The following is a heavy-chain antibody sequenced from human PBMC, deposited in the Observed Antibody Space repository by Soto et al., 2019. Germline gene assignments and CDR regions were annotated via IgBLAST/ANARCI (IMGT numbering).Heavy chain of an antibody. Sequence: ASVKVSCQASGYTFTNYGSSWVRQAPGQGLEWMGWTSDYNGNTNYAQKFQGRVTLTTDTSTSTAYMELRSLRSDDTAVYYCARGGGIYSISWPLDYWGQGTLVTVS. J-gene: IGHJ4*02. D-gene: IGHD6-13*01. V-gene: IGHV1-18*04. CDR3: ARGGGIYSISWPLDY. CDR1: GYTFTNYG. CDR2: TSDYNGNT.